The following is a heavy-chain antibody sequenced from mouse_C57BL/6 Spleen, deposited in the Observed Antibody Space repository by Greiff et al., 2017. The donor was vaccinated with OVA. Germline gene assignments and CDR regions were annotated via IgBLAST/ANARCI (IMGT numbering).Heavy chain of an antibody. CDR2: IYTGNSDT. Sequence: EVQLQQSGTVLARPGASVKMSCKTSGYTFTSYWMHWVKQRPGQGLEWIGAIYTGNSDTSYNQKFKGKAKLTEVTSASTAYMELSSLTTEDSADYYCTRYGDSYFDYWGQGTTLTVSS. CDR3: TRYGDSYFDY. D-gene: IGHD1-1*02. CDR1: GYTFTSYW. J-gene: IGHJ2*01. V-gene: IGHV1-5*01.